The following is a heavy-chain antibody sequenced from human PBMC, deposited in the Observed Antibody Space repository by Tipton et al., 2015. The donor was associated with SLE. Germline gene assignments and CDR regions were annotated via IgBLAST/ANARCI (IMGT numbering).Heavy chain of an antibody. CDR1: GGSFSGYY. CDR3: ARGGASSKWFDP. J-gene: IGHJ5*02. Sequence: TLSLTCAVYGGSFSGYYWSWIRQPPGKGLEWIGTVFYSGGTHYNPSLESRVTISVDTSKNQFSLKVNSVTAADTAVYYCARGGASSKWFDPWGQGTLVSVSS. V-gene: IGHV4-34*01. D-gene: IGHD6-6*01. CDR2: VFYSGGT.